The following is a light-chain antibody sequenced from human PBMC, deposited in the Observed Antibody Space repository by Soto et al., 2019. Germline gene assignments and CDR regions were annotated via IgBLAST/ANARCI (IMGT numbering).Light chain of an antibody. Sequence: QSVLTQPPSASGSPGQSVTIPCAGTSRDVGHYDYVSWYQQHPGEAPKLIIYEVSKRPSGVPDRFSGSKSGNTASLTVSGLQAEDEADYYCSSYAGSNNYVFGTGTKLTVL. J-gene: IGLJ1*01. V-gene: IGLV2-8*01. CDR1: SRDVGHYDY. CDR3: SSYAGSNNYV. CDR2: EVS.